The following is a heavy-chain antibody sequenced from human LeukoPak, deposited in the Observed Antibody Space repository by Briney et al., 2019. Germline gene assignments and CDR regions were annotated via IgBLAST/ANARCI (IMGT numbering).Heavy chain of an antibody. CDR3: ASGYYDILTGYDWFDY. J-gene: IGHJ4*02. V-gene: IGHV1-18*01. CDR1: GYTFTSYD. Sequence: ASVKVSCKASGYTFTSYDINWVRQAPGQGLEWMGWISAYNGNTNYAQKLQGRVTMTTDTSTSTAYMELRSLRSDDTAVYYCASGYYDILTGYDWFDYWGQGTLVTVSS. CDR2: ISAYNGNT. D-gene: IGHD3-9*01.